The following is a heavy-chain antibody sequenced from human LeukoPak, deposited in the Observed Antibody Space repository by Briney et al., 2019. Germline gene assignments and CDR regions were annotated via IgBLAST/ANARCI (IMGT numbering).Heavy chain of an antibody. J-gene: IGHJ4*02. CDR1: GFTFSSYS. Sequence: GGSLRLSCAASGFTFSSYSMNWVRQAPGKGLEWVSSISSSSSYIYYADSVKGRFTISRDNAKNSPYLQMNSLRAEDTAVYYCARDPGDYFDYWGQGTLVTVSS. V-gene: IGHV3-21*01. CDR2: ISSSSSYI. CDR3: ARDPGDYFDY.